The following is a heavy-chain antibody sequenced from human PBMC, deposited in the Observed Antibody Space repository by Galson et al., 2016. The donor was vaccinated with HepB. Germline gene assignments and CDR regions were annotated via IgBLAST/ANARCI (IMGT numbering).Heavy chain of an antibody. V-gene: IGHV3-23*01. D-gene: IGHD4-23*01. CDR1: GFTFSRHA. CDR3: VKYTVVTLDGPAPAD. CDR2: FDGRGGGP. J-gene: IGHJ4*02. Sequence: SLRLSCAVSGFTFSRHAVSWARQAPGRGLEWVSTFDGRGGGPYYAASLTVRFLLSRDRSLNPVNLHMNSLRVDATALYSCVKYTVVTLDGPAPADWGQGTLVAVSA.